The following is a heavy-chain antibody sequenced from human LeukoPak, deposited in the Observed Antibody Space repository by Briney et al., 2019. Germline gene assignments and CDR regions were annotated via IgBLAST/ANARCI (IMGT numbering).Heavy chain of an antibody. CDR1: GFTFSSYA. D-gene: IGHD6-25*01. CDR2: ITGSGGST. CDR3: ANVWATIAAVGY. Sequence: PGGSLRLSCAASGFTFSSYAMSWVRQAPGKGLEWVSAITGSGGSTYYADSVKGRFIISRDNSKNTLFLQMNSLRAEETAVYYCANVWATIAAVGYWGQGTLVTASS. V-gene: IGHV3-23*01. J-gene: IGHJ4*02.